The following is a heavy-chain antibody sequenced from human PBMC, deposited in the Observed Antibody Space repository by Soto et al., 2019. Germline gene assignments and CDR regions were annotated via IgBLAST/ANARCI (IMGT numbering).Heavy chain of an antibody. CDR2: ISGSGGST. Sequence: EVQLLGSGGGLVQPGGSLRLSCAASGFTFSTYAMSWVRQAPGKGLEWVSAISGSGGSTYQADPVKGRFTISRDSSKNTVYLQMNSLRAEDTAVYYCARGKAKGNFDYWGLGTLVTVSS. V-gene: IGHV3-23*01. CDR1: GFTFSTYA. J-gene: IGHJ4*02. D-gene: IGHD3-10*01. CDR3: ARGKAKGNFDY.